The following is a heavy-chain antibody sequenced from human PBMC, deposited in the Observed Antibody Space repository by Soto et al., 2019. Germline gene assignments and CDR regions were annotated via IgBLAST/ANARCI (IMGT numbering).Heavy chain of an antibody. J-gene: IGHJ5*02. CDR3: ALPPGDQWYDR. Sequence: QLQLQQSGPGLVKPSETLSLTCSVSGGSISTWSYFRGSIPQPPGKGLEWLGSIYYSGCTYYNPSLKRRGNVSAATPKNHFSMKLLSLSAVDTAVYYWALPPGDQWYDRAGQVTLVAVSS. CDR2: IYYSGCT. V-gene: IGHV4-39*01. CDR1: GGSISTWSYF. D-gene: IGHD3-16*01.